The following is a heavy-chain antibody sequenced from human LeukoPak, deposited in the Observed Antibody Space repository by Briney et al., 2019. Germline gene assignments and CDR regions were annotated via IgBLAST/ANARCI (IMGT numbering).Heavy chain of an antibody. D-gene: IGHD3-3*01. J-gene: IGHJ4*02. CDR1: GFTFCYYG. V-gene: IGHV3-23*01. CDR3: AKQAGWGAYFSFLPFDF. Sequence: PGGSLRLSCAASGFTFCYYGLSWVRQAPGKGLEWVSGFGHNGDITYSDSVKGRFTISRDNSKNTLFLQLSSLRADDTAVYFCAKQAGWGAYFSFLPFDFWGRGTLVTVSS. CDR2: FGHNGDIT.